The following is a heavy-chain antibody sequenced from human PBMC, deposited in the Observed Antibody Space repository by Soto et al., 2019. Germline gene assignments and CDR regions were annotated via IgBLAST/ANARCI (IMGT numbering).Heavy chain of an antibody. CDR2: ISSSSSYI. CDR1: GFTFSSYS. Sequence: EVQLVESGGGLVKPGGSLRLSCAASGFTFSSYSMNWVRQAPGKGLEWVSSISSSSSYIYYADSVKGRFTISRDNAKNSLYLQMNSLRAEDTAVYYCARDSEPVNSGGCDIWGQGTMVTVSS. J-gene: IGHJ3*02. D-gene: IGHD4-17*01. CDR3: ARDSEPVNSGGCDI. V-gene: IGHV3-21*01.